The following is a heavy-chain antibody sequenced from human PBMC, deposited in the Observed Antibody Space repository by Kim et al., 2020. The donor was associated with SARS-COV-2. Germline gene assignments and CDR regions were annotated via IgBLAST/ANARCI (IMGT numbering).Heavy chain of an antibody. Sequence: ATVKGRFTITRDDTKNTLYQQMNSLKTEDTAVYYCTTSYSSGWYPNYFDYWGQGTLVTVSS. V-gene: IGHV3-15*01. D-gene: IGHD6-19*01. J-gene: IGHJ4*02. CDR3: TTSYSSGWYPNYFDY.